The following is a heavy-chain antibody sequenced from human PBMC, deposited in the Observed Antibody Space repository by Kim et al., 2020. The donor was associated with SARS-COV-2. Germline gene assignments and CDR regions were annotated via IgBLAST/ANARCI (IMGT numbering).Heavy chain of an antibody. CDR1: GFTFSSYS. CDR3: ARAGEYSSSEYYYGMDV. J-gene: IGHJ6*02. D-gene: IGHD6-6*01. Sequence: GGSLRLSCAASGFTFSSYSMNWVRQAPGKGLEWVSSISSSSSYIYYADSVKGRFTISRDNAKNSLYLQMNSLRAEDTAVYYCARAGEYSSSEYYYGMDVWGQGTTVTVSS. V-gene: IGHV3-21*01. CDR2: ISSSSSYI.